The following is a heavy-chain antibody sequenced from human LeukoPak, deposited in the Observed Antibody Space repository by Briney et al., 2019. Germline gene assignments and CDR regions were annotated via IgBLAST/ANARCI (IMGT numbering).Heavy chain of an antibody. CDR3: ARGLTQGGVRGVLYYFED. CDR2: ISYDGSNK. J-gene: IGHJ4*02. CDR1: GFTFSSYA. D-gene: IGHD3-10*01. V-gene: IGHV3-30-3*01. Sequence: GRSLRLSCAASGFTFSSYAMHWVRQAPGKGLEWVAVISYDGSNKYYADSVKGRFTISRDNSKNTLYLQMNSLRAEDTAVYYCARGLTQGGVRGVLYYFEDWGQGTLVTVSS.